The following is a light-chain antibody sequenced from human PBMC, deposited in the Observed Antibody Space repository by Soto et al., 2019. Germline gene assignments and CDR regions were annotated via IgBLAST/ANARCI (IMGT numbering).Light chain of an antibody. CDR3: NSYGGSSNVV. CDR1: SSDVGGYNF. V-gene: IGLV2-8*01. J-gene: IGLJ3*02. Sequence: QSALTQPPSASGSPGQSVTISCTGTSSDVGGYNFVSWYQQHPGKAPKIIIYEVSKRASGVPDRFSGSKSGNMASLTVSGLQADDEADYYCNSYGGSSNVVFGGGTKLTVL. CDR2: EVS.